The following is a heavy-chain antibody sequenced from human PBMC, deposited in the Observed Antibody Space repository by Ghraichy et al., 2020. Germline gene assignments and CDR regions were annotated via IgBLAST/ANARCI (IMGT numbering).Heavy chain of an antibody. CDR2: IYTSGST. CDR1: GGSISSGSYY. Sequence: SETLSLTCTVSGGSISSGSYYWSWIRQPAGKGLEWIGRIYTSGSTNYNPSLKSRVTISVDTSKNQFSLKLSSVTAADTAVYYCARENCSSTSCQVDYWGQGTLVTVSS. D-gene: IGHD2-2*01. CDR3: ARENCSSTSCQVDY. V-gene: IGHV4-61*02. J-gene: IGHJ4*02.